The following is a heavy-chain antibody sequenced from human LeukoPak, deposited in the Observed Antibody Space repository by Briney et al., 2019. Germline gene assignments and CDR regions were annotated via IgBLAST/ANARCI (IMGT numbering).Heavy chain of an antibody. CDR3: AKAFSAYENWPPNWFDP. J-gene: IGHJ5*02. D-gene: IGHD5-12*01. Sequence: GGSLRLSCAASGFTFSTFAMSWVRQAPGKGLEWVSAISGSGGGTYYADSVKGRLTISRDNSKNTLYLQMSSLRAEDTAVYYCAKAFSAYENWPPNWFDPWGQGTLVTVTS. CDR2: ISGSGGGT. CDR1: GFTFSTFA. V-gene: IGHV3-23*01.